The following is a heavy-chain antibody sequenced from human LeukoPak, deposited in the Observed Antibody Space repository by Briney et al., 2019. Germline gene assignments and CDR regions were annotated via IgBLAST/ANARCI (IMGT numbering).Heavy chain of an antibody. D-gene: IGHD3-10*01. Sequence: SVKVSCKASGGTFSSYAISWVRQAPGQGLEWMGRIIPILGIANYAQKFQGRVTITADKSTSIAYMELSSLRSEDTAVYYCARTYYYGSGSYLNWFDPWGQGTLVTVSS. CDR1: GGTFSSYA. CDR2: IIPILGIA. J-gene: IGHJ5*02. V-gene: IGHV1-69*04. CDR3: ARTYYYGSGSYLNWFDP.